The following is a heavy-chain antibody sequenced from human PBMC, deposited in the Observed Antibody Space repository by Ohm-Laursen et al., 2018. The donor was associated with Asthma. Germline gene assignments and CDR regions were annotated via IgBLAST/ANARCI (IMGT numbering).Heavy chain of an antibody. J-gene: IGHJ6*02. V-gene: IGHV3-30-3*01. D-gene: IGHD3-3*01. CDR1: GFTFSSYA. CDR3: ARVQNGYYDFWSGYYYGMDV. CDR2: ISYDGSNK. Sequence: SLRLSCAASGFTFSSYAMHWVRQAPGKGLEWVAVISYDGSNKYYADSVKGRFTISRDNSKNTLYLQMNSLRAEDTAVYYCARVQNGYYDFWSGYYYGMDVWGQGTTVTVSS.